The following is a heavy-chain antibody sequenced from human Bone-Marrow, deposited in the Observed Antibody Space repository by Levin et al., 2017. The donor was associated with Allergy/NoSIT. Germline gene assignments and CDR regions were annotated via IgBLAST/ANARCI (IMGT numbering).Heavy chain of an antibody. CDR1: GFTFSGYW. D-gene: IGHD3-3*01. V-gene: IGHV3-74*01. CDR3: AREYYGFLSGYYLDS. CDR2: INSRGTTT. Sequence: GESLKISCEASGFTFSGYWMHWVRQTPGSGLEWVSRINSRGTTTDYAESVSGRATISRDNAKDTLFLQMDGLRVEDTAVYYCAREYYGFLSGYYLDSWGQGTLVTVS. J-gene: IGHJ4*02.